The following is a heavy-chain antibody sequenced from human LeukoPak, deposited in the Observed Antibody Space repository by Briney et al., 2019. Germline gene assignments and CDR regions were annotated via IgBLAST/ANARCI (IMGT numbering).Heavy chain of an antibody. V-gene: IGHV1-2*02. CDR2: INPNSGGT. D-gene: IGHD1-7*01. CDR1: GYTFTGYY. Sequence: ASVKVSCKASGYTFTGYYMHWVRQAPGQGLEWMGWINPNSGGTNYAQKFQGRVTMTRDTSISTAYMELSRLRSDDTAVYYCARVAGTTGSWFDPWGKGTLVTVSS. J-gene: IGHJ5*02. CDR3: ARVAGTTGSWFDP.